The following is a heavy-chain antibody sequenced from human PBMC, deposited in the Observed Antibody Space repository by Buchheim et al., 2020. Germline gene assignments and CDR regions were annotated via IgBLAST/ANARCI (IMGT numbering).Heavy chain of an antibody. J-gene: IGHJ4*02. V-gene: IGHV3-30*18. CDR2: ISYDGSNK. D-gene: IGHD2/OR15-2a*01. CDR3: AKALISKNTAAYFDY. Sequence: QVQLVESGGGVVQPGRSLRLSCAASGFTFSSYGMHWVRQAPGKGLEWVAVISYDGSNKYYADSVKGRFTISRDNSKNTLYLQMNSLRAEDTVVYYCAKALISKNTAAYFDYWGQGTL. CDR1: GFTFSSYG.